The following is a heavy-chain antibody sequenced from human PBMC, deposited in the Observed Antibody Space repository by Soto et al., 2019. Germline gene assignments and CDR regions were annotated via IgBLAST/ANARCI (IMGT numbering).Heavy chain of an antibody. V-gene: IGHV3-23*01. D-gene: IGHD3-10*02. CDR2: ISGSGGST. J-gene: IGHJ3*02. Sequence: GGSLRLSCAASGFTFTSYWMSWVRQAPGKGLEWVSAISGSGGSTYYADSVKGRFTISRDNSKNTLYLQMNSLRAEDTAVYYCAKILFDDDAFDIWGQGTMVTVSS. CDR3: AKILFDDDAFDI. CDR1: GFTFTSYW.